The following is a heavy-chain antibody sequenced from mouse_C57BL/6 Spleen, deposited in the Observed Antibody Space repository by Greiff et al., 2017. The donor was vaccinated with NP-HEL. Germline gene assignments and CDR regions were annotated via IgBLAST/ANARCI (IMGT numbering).Heavy chain of an antibody. CDR2: INYDGSST. CDR3: ARLGGDYYGSGGYAMDY. D-gene: IGHD1-1*01. V-gene: IGHV5-16*01. J-gene: IGHJ4*01. CDR1: GFTFSDYY. Sequence: EVNVVESEGGLVQPGSSMKLSCTASGFTFSDYYMAWVRQVPETGLEWVANINYDGSSTYYLDSLKSRFIISRDNAKNILYLQMSSLKSEDTATYYCARLGGDYYGSGGYAMDYWGQGTSVTVSS.